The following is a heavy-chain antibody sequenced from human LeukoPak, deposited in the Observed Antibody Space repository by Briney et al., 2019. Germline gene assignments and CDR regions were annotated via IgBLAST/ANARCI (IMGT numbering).Heavy chain of an antibody. CDR2: VYYSGNT. J-gene: IGHJ5*02. CDR3: ARGQWLVREFDP. Sequence: SETLSLTCTVSGVSISSSTYYWGWIRQPPGKGLEWIGNVYYSGNTYYNPSLKSRLTMSVDIPKNQFSLNLSSVTAADTAMYYCARGQWLVREFDPWSQGTLVTVSS. D-gene: IGHD6-19*01. CDR1: GVSISSSTYY. V-gene: IGHV4-39*07.